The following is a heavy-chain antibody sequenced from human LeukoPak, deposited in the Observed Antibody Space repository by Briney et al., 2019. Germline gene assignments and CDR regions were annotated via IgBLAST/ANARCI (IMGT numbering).Heavy chain of an antibody. CDR3: AKDLDSSGWYNFDY. CDR2: ISGSGGST. V-gene: IGHV3-23*01. CDR1: GFTFSSYA. J-gene: IGHJ4*02. Sequence: GGSLRLSCAASGFTFSSYAMSWVRQAPGKGLEWDSAISGSGGSTYYADSVEGRFTISRDNSKNTLYLQMNSLRAEDTAVYYCAKDLDSSGWYNFDYWGQGTLVTVSS. D-gene: IGHD6-19*01.